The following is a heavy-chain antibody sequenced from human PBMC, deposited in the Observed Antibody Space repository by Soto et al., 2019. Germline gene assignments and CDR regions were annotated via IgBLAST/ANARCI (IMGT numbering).Heavy chain of an antibody. Sequence: QLQLQESGPGLVKPSETLSLTCTVSGGSISSNRYYWGWIRQPPGKGLEWIGSIYYSGITYYNPSLKSRVTISVDTSKNQYSLKVSSVTTADTAVYYCARLDPDSGSPDYWGQGTLVTVSS. CDR3: ARLDPDSGSPDY. V-gene: IGHV4-39*01. CDR2: IYYSGIT. CDR1: GGSISSNRYY. D-gene: IGHD1-26*01. J-gene: IGHJ4*02.